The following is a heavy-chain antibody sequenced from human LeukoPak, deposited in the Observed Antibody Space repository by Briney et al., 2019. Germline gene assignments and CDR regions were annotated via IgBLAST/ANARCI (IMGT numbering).Heavy chain of an antibody. CDR3: ARASWLPQSRNYYYMDV. Sequence: SETLSLTCTVTGASIGSYYWSWIRQPPGKGLEWIGYIYYSGSTNYNPSLKSRVTISEDTSKNHFSLKLSSVTAADTAVYYCARASWLPQSRNYYYMDVWGKGTTVTISS. CDR2: IYYSGST. D-gene: IGHD5-12*01. V-gene: IGHV4-59*01. J-gene: IGHJ6*03. CDR1: GASIGSYY.